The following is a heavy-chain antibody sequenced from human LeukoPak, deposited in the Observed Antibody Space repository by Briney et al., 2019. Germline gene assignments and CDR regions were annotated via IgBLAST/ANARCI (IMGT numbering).Heavy chain of an antibody. Sequence: GGTLRLSCVASGFTSGVYAMSWVRQAPGKGLEWVSAFSGGGDSFYADSVKGRFTISRDNSKNTLDLQMNSLRAEDTAVYYCARDLGTTASDYWGQGTLVTVSS. D-gene: IGHD7-27*01. CDR1: GFTSGVYA. J-gene: IGHJ4*02. CDR3: ARDLGTTASDY. CDR2: FSGGGDS. V-gene: IGHV3-23*01.